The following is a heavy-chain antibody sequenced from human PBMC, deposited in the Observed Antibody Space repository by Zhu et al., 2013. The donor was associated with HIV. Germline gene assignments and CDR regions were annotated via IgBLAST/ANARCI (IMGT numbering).Heavy chain of an antibody. CDR1: GGTFSSYA. CDR3: ARMNCSSTSCYDGGRYYYYYYGMDV. Sequence: QVQLVQSGAEVKKPGSSVKVSCKASGGTFSSYAISWVRQAPGQGLEWMGGIIPIFGTANYAQKFQGRVTITADESTSTAYMELSSLRSEDTAVYYCARMNCSSTSCYDGGRYYYYYYGMDVWGQGTTVTVSS. V-gene: IGHV1-69*01. CDR2: IIPIFGTA. J-gene: IGHJ6*02. D-gene: IGHD2-2*01.